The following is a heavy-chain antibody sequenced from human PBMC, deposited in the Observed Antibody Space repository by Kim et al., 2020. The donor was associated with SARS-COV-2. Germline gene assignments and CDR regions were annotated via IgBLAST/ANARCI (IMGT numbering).Heavy chain of an antibody. J-gene: IGHJ4*02. CDR3: ARDPYYYDYSVSIDS. D-gene: IGHD3-16*01. CDR1: GGTFSSYA. V-gene: IGHV1-69*13. Sequence: SVKVSCKASGGTFSSYAITWVRQAPGQGLEWVGGLIPISHTPSYAQKFQGRVTVTADEVTRTAYMQLSSLRSEDTDVYFCARDPYYYDYSVSIDSWGQGTLVT. CDR2: LIPISHTP.